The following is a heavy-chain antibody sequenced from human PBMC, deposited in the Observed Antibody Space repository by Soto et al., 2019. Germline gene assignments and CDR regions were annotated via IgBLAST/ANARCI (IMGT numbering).Heavy chain of an antibody. V-gene: IGHV3-23*01. CDR3: ANPPFGKTHYYYYYGMDV. Sequence: GGSLRLSCAASGFTFSSYAMSRVRQAPGKGLEWVSAISGSGGSTYYADSVKGRFTISRDNSKNTLYLQMNSLRAEDTAVYYCANPPFGKTHYYYYYGMDVWGQGTTVTVS. D-gene: IGHD3-10*01. J-gene: IGHJ6*02. CDR2: ISGSGGST. CDR1: GFTFSSYA.